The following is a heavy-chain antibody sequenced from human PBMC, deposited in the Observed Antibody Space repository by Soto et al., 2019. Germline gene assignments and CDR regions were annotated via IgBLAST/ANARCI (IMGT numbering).Heavy chain of an antibody. V-gene: IGHV1-18*01. J-gene: IGHJ4*02. CDR1: GYTFTSYG. Sequence: QVQLVQSGAEVKKPGASVKVSCKASGYTFTSYGISWVRQAPGPGLEWMGWISAYNGNTNYAQKLQGRVTMTTDTSTSTAYMELRSLRSDDTAVYYCARDLRYNWNDEGGFDYWGQGTLVTVSS. CDR2: ISAYNGNT. D-gene: IGHD1-1*01. CDR3: ARDLRYNWNDEGGFDY.